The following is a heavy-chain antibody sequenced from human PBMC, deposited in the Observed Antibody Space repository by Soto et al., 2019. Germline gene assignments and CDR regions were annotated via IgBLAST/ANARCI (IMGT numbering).Heavy chain of an antibody. V-gene: IGHV4-59*01. D-gene: IGHD1-20*01. J-gene: IGHJ4*02. CDR1: GGSISSYY. Sequence: PSETLSLTCTVSGGSISSYYWSWIRQPPGKGLEWIGYIYYSGSTNYNPSLKSRVTISVDTSKNQFSLKLSSVTAADTAVYYCARELTGTFDYWGQGTLVTVSS. CDR2: IYYSGST. CDR3: ARELTGTFDY.